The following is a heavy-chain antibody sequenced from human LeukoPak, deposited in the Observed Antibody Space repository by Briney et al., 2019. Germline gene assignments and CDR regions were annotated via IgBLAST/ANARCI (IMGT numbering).Heavy chain of an antibody. J-gene: IGHJ4*02. Sequence: GWSLTLSRVSSGLIYSSYWMSCVRPAPGKRLEWVANINQDGSEKYYVDSVKGRFIISRDNARNSLFLQMNILTAEDTAIYYCVREGAYSTSSPAGYWGQGTLVSVSS. D-gene: IGHD6-6*01. CDR3: VREGAYSTSSPAGY. V-gene: IGHV3-7*01. CDR1: GLIYSSYW. CDR2: INQDGSEK.